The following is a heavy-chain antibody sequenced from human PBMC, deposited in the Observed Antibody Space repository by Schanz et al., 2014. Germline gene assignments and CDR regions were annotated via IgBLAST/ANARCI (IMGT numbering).Heavy chain of an antibody. CDR1: GIDFSSYS. D-gene: IGHD2-21*02. Sequence: EVQLVESGGGLVKPGGSLRLSCAASGIDFSSYSMNWVRQAPGKGLEWVSTISTSSGYIYYADSVNGRFTISRDNAKNSLYLQMNSLRPEDTALYYCAKVQTHTLYGGNSCFDYWGQGTLVTVSS. CDR2: ISTSSGYI. V-gene: IGHV3-21*04. J-gene: IGHJ4*02. CDR3: AKVQTHTLYGGNSCFDY.